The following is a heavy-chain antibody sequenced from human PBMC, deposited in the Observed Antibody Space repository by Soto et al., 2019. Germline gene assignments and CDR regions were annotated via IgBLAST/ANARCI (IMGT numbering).Heavy chain of an antibody. D-gene: IGHD3-10*01. Sequence: ASVKVSCKASGGTFTNYGISWVRQAPGQGLEWMGWISGYNGNTKYAQKLQGRVTMTTDTSTSTAYMELRSLRSDDTAVYYCARGVGSGSYYNQYNWFDPWGQGTLVTVSS. CDR2: ISGYNGNT. CDR1: GGTFTNYG. J-gene: IGHJ5*02. CDR3: ARGVGSGSYYNQYNWFDP. V-gene: IGHV1-18*01.